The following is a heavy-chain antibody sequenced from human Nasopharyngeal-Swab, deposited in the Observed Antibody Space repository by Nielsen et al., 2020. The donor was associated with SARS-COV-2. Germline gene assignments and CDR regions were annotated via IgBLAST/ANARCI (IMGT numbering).Heavy chain of an antibody. CDR3: ARLGYGDYEDDY. CDR2: IFRSGDV. V-gene: IGHV4-38-2*02. Sequence: SETLSLTCTVSGFSITSGYYWGWIRQPPGKGPEYIGSIFRSGDVRYSPSLSSRVTMSVDTSKNQMSLRLRSATAADTAMYYCARLGYGDYEDDYWGQGILVTVSS. D-gene: IGHD2-21*02. CDR1: GFSITSGYY. J-gene: IGHJ4*02.